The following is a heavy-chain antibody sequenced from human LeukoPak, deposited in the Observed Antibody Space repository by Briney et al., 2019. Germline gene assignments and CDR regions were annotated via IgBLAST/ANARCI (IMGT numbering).Heavy chain of an antibody. V-gene: IGHV3-48*03. CDR2: ISSSGSTI. J-gene: IGHJ4*02. D-gene: IGHD1-14*01. CDR1: GFTFSSYE. Sequence: PGGSLRLSCAASGFTFSSYEMNWVRQAPGKGLEWVSYISSSGSTIYYADSVKGRFTISRDNSKNTLYLQMNSLRAEDTAVYYCAKYKTSGHFDYWGQGTLVTVSS. CDR3: AKYKTSGHFDY.